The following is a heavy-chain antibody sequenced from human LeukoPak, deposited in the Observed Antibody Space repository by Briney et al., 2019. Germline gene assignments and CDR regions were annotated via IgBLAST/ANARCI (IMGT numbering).Heavy chain of an antibody. V-gene: IGHV3-13*01. Sequence: RGSLRLSCAASGFTFSDHAMHWVRQAPGKGLEWVSAVGIAADTFYPGSVKGRFTISRENAKNSLYLQMNSLRVEDTAVYYCVRQKKSHGNFDYWGQGTLVTVSS. CDR2: VGIAADT. CDR3: VRQKKSHGNFDY. CDR1: GFTFSDHA. J-gene: IGHJ4*02. D-gene: IGHD1-26*01.